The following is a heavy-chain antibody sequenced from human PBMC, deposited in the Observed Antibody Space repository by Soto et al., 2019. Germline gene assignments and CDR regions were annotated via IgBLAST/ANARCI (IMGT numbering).Heavy chain of an antibody. CDR1: GGSISSGDYY. CDR2: IHYSGST. CDR3: GRAHRAFQQLVHYYYSMDV. Sequence: QVQLQESGPGLVKPSQTLSLTCTVSGGSISSGDYYWSWSRQPPGKALEWIGYIHYSGSTYHNPSLKRRVTISVDTDKKQFSMKLTSVTAADTAVYYCGRAHRAFQQLVHYYYSMDVWGQGTTVTVSS. J-gene: IGHJ6*02. V-gene: IGHV4-30-4*01. D-gene: IGHD6-13*01.